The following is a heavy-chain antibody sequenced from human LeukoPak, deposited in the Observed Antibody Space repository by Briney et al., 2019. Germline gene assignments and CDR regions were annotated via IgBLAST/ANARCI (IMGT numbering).Heavy chain of an antibody. CDR3: ARVGLHYYDSSGYYSPPSRGFDY. J-gene: IGHJ4*02. V-gene: IGHV4-31*03. Sequence: SETLSLTCTVSGGSISSGGYYWSWIRQHPGKGREWIGYIYYSGSTYYNPSLKSRVTISVDKSKNQFSRKLSSVTAADTAVYYCARVGLHYYDSSGYYSPPSRGFDYWGQGSLVSVSS. D-gene: IGHD3-22*01. CDR2: IYYSGST. CDR1: GGSISSGGYY.